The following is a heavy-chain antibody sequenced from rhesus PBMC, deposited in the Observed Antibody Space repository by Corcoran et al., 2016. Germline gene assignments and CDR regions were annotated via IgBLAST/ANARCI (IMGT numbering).Heavy chain of an antibody. D-gene: IGHD1-20*01. CDR1: GGSIIGYHY. J-gene: IGHJ4*01. V-gene: IGHV4-143*01. Sequence: QVQLQESGPGLVKPSETLSLTCTVTGGSIIGYHYWSGTRQPPGKGLKGIGGIYGNSASTYYNPSLKSRVTISKDTSKNQFSLKLSSVTAADTAVYYCARRGIAGTTSYFDYWGQGVLVTVSA. CDR3: ARRGIAGTTSYFDY. CDR2: IYGNSAST.